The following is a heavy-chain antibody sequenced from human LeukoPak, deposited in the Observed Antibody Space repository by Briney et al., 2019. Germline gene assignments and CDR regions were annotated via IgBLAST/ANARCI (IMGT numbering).Heavy chain of an antibody. Sequence: PGGSLRLSCAASGFTFSSYWMHWVRQAPGKGLVWVSRINTDGSSTSYADSVKGRFTISRDNAKNTLYLQMNSLRAEDTAVYYCASGTKYTYCSSTSCYRNAFDIWGQGTMVTVSS. J-gene: IGHJ3*02. D-gene: IGHD2-2*01. CDR1: GFTFSSYW. CDR2: INTDGSST. V-gene: IGHV3-74*01. CDR3: ASGTKYTYCSSTSCYRNAFDI.